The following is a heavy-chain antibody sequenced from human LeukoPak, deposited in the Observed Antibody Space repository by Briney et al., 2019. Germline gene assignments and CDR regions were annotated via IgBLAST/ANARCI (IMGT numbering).Heavy chain of an antibody. CDR3: ARGGVVTAKGPFDY. Sequence: GGSLRLSCAASGFTFDDYGMSWVRQAPGKGLEWVSGINWYGGSTGYADSVKGRFTISRDNAKNSLYLQMNSLRAEDTALYYCARGGVVTAKGPFDYWGQGTLVTVSS. D-gene: IGHD2-21*02. CDR1: GFTFDDYG. J-gene: IGHJ4*02. V-gene: IGHV3-20*04. CDR2: INWYGGST.